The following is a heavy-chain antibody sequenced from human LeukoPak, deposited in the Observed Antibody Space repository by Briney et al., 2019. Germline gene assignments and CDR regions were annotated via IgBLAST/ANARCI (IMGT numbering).Heavy chain of an antibody. CDR1: GFTFSSYG. CDR2: ISYDGSNK. D-gene: IGHD1-14*01. V-gene: IGHV3-30*03. J-gene: IGHJ4*02. CDR3: ARAPSGFTSGPGDH. Sequence: GGSLRLSCAASGFTFSSYGMHWVRQAPGKGLEWVAVISYDGSNKYYADSVKGRFTISRDNSKNTLYLQMNSLRAEDTAVYYCARAPSGFTSGPGDHWGQGTLVTVSS.